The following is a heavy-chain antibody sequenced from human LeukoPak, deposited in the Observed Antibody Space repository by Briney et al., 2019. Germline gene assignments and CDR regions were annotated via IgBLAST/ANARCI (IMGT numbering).Heavy chain of an antibody. CDR3: ARVSGISITMYDY. V-gene: IGHV1-2*02. CDR1: GYTFTGYY. CDR2: INPNGGGT. D-gene: IGHD3-10*02. J-gene: IGHJ4*02. Sequence: ASVKVSCKASGYTFTGYYMHWVRQAPGQGLEWMGWINPNGGGTNYAQKFQGRVTMTRDTSISTAYMELSRLRSDDTAVYYCARVSGISITMYDYWGQGTLVTVSS.